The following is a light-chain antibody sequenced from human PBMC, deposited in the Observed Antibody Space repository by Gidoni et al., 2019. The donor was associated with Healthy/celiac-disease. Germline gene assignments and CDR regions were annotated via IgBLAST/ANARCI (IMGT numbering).Light chain of an antibody. J-gene: IGKJ4*01. CDR2: DAS. CDR1: QSVSSY. CDR3: QQRSNWPPALT. V-gene: IGKV3-11*01. Sequence: EIVLTQSPATLSLSPGARATLSCRASQSVSSYLAWYQQKPGQAPRLLIYDASNRATGIPARFSGSGSGTDFTLTISSLEPEDFAVYYCQQRSNWPPALTFGGGTKVEIQ.